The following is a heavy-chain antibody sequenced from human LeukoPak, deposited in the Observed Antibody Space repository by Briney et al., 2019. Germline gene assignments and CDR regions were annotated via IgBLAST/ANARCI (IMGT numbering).Heavy chain of an antibody. CDR2: ISYDGSNK. J-gene: IGHJ4*02. CDR1: GFTFSSYA. V-gene: IGHV3-30-3*01. D-gene: IGHD3-3*01. Sequence: GGPLRLSCAASGFTFSSYAMHWVRQAPGKGLEWVAVISYDGSNKYYADSVKGRFTISRDNSKNTLYLQMNSLRAEDTAVYYCAKADFWSGPNDYWGQGTLVTVSS. CDR3: AKADFWSGPNDY.